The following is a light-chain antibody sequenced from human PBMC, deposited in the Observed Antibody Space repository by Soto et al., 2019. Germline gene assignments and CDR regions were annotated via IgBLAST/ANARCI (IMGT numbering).Light chain of an antibody. J-gene: IGLJ1*01. Sequence: ALTQPASVSDSPGQSITISCTGTSSDVGGSNFVSWYQQHPGKPPKLIIYDVANRPSGVSNRFSGSKSGSTASLIISRLQTEDEADYYCVSYTSRTTYVFGTGTKLTVL. CDR1: SSDVGGSNF. CDR2: DVA. CDR3: VSYTSRTTYV. V-gene: IGLV2-14*03.